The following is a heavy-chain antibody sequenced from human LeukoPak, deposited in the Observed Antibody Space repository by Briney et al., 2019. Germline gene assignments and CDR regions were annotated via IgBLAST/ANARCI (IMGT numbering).Heavy chain of an antibody. CDR2: ISWNSGSI. Sequence: GRSLRLSCAASGFTFDDYAMHWVRQAPGKGLEWVSGISWNSGSIGCADSVKGRFTISRDNSKNTLYLQMNSLRAEDTAVYYCARDLVGATSGMDVWGQGTTVTVSS. D-gene: IGHD1-26*01. V-gene: IGHV3-9*01. J-gene: IGHJ6*02. CDR3: ARDLVGATSGMDV. CDR1: GFTFDDYA.